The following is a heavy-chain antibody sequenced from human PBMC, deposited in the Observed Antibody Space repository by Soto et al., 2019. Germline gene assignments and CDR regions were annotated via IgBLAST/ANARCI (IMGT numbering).Heavy chain of an antibody. CDR2: ITGNSDTI. Sequence: GGSLRLSCVASGFSFSNNNMNWVRQAPGKGLEWVSYITGNSDTIYYADSVKGRFTISTDNAKNTVYLQMNGLRAEDTAVYYCATVFDLWGQGTLVTVSS. D-gene: IGHD4-17*01. CDR3: ATVFDL. V-gene: IGHV3-48*04. J-gene: IGHJ5*02. CDR1: GFSFSNNN.